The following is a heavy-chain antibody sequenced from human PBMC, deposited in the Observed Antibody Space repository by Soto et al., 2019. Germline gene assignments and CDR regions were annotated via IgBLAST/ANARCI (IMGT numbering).Heavy chain of an antibody. Sequence: PGGSLRLSCAASGFTFSSYGMHWVRQAPGKGLEWVAVISYDGSNKYYADSVKGRFTISRDNSKNTLYLQMNSLRAEDTAVYYCAKDMGXDSSSWYFYHYYYGMDVWGQGTTVTVSS. D-gene: IGHD6-13*01. CDR2: ISYDGSNK. J-gene: IGHJ6*02. V-gene: IGHV3-30*18. CDR3: AKDMGXDSSSWYFYHYYYGMDV. CDR1: GFTFSSYG.